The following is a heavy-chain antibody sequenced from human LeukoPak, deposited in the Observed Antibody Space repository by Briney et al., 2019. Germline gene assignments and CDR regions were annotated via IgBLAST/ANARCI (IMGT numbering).Heavy chain of an antibody. Sequence: GGSLRLPCAASGFTFSSYWMSWVRQAPGKGLEWVANIKQDGSEKYYVDSVKGRFTISRDNAKNSLYLQMNSLRAEDTAVYYCAELGITMIGGVWGKGTTVTISS. CDR1: GFTFSSYW. V-gene: IGHV3-7*01. CDR2: IKQDGSEK. CDR3: AELGITMIGGV. D-gene: IGHD3-10*02. J-gene: IGHJ6*04.